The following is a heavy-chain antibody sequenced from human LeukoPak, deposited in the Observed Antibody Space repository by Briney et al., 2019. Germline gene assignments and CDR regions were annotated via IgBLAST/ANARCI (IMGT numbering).Heavy chain of an antibody. CDR2: IKQEGSEK. Sequence: GGSLRLACAASGFTFSRYWMSWVRQAPGKGLECVATIKQEGSEKYYVDSGKGRFTIYRDNAKNSLYLQMNTLRAEDTAVYSCARDRGTYYYDSTSHYDAFDIWGQGTMVTVSS. J-gene: IGHJ3*02. V-gene: IGHV3-7*01. CDR3: ARDRGTYYYDSTSHYDAFDI. CDR1: GFTFSRYW. D-gene: IGHD3-22*01.